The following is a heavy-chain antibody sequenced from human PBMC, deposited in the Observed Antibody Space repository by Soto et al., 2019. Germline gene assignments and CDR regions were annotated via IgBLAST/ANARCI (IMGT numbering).Heavy chain of an antibody. D-gene: IGHD2-8*01. CDR1: GYTFSSYS. Sequence: ASVKVSCKTSGYTFSSYSINWVRRAPGQGLEWMAWISTTSGNTHYAERVQGRVTVTLDKSARTAFMEMWGLTSDDTAVYFCARDNGYYDFWGQGTLVTVSS. CDR2: ISTTSGNT. CDR3: ARDNGYYDF. J-gene: IGHJ4*02. V-gene: IGHV1-18*01.